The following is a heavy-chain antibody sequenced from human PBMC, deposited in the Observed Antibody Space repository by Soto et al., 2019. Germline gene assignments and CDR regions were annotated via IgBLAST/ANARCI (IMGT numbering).Heavy chain of an antibody. J-gene: IGHJ6*02. D-gene: IGHD3-22*01. CDR1: SGSISSTSCY. Sequence: SETLSLTCTVSSGSISSTSCYWAWIRQPPGKGLEGIGAIYYDGTTYYTESLKSRVSISVDTSKNQFSLKVNSVTAADTAVYFCARQGRNTKIVLVKHYAADFWGQGTAVTVS. V-gene: IGHV4-39*01. CDR3: ARQGRNTKIVLVKHYAADF. CDR2: IYYDGTT.